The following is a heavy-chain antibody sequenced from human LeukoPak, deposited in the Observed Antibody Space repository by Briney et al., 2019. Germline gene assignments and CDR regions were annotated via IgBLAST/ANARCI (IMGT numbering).Heavy chain of an antibody. CDR1: GYTFSNYW. CDR3: TRHRKRDNPPDY. Sequence: GESLKISCKASGYTFSNYWIGWVRQMPGEGLESMAIIYPADSDSRYSPSFQGQVAISADKSITTAYLQWSSLKASDTAIYYCTRHRKRDNPPDYWGQGTLVTVTS. CDR2: IYPADSDS. J-gene: IGHJ4*02. V-gene: IGHV5-51*01. D-gene: IGHD1-14*01.